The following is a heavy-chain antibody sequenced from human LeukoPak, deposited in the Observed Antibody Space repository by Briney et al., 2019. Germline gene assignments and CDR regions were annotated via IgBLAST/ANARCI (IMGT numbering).Heavy chain of an antibody. CDR2: ISYDASNE. CDR1: GFTFSNFG. J-gene: IGHJ4*02. CDR3: AKDPYRASSGLVDY. D-gene: IGHD5-12*01. V-gene: IGHV3-30*18. Sequence: PGGSLRLSCAASGFTFSNFGMHWVRQAPGKGLAWVAVISYDASNEYYSDSVKGRFTISRDNSKNTLYLQMNSLRAEDTAVYYCAKDPYRASSGLVDYWGQGTLVTVSS.